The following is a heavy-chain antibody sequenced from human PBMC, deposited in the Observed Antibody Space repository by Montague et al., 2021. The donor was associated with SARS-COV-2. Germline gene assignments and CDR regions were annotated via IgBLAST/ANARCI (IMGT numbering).Heavy chain of an antibody. CDR3: AKDKWGGLDY. Sequence: SLRLSCAASGFTFSTYWMSWVRQVPGKGLEWVANIKEDGTEKYYVDSVKGRFTISRDNAKSSLFLHMNGLRADDTAVYYCAKDKWGGLDYWGQGTLVTVSS. CDR2: IKEDGTEK. V-gene: IGHV3-7*01. D-gene: IGHD7-27*01. CDR1: GFTFSTYW. J-gene: IGHJ4*02.